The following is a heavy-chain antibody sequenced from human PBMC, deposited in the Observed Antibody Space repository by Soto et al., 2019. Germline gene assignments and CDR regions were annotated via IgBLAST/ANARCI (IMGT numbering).Heavy chain of an antibody. CDR3: ATSYYNFWSGYYLAYFDY. J-gene: IGHJ4*02. V-gene: IGHV4-34*01. CDR1: GVSFTGYY. CDR2: INHSGST. Sequence: SENLSLTYAVYGVSFTGYYWSWIRQPPGKGLEWIGEINHSGSTNYNPSVKSRVTISVDTYKKQFSLKLSSVTAADTAVYYCATSYYNFWSGYYLAYFDYWGQGTLVTVSS. D-gene: IGHD3-3*01.